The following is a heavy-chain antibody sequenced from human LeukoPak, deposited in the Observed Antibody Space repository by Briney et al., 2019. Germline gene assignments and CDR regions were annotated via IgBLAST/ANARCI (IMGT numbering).Heavy chain of an antibody. CDR3: ARAAHYDFWSGSHFDY. V-gene: IGHV1-69*01. J-gene: IGHJ4*02. CDR1: GGTFSSYA. CDR2: IIPIFGTA. D-gene: IGHD3-3*01. Sequence: SVKVSCKASGGTFSSYAINWVRQAPGQGLEWMGGIIPIFGTANYAQKFQGRVTITADESTSTAYMELSSLRSEDTAVYYCARAAHYDFWSGSHFDYWGQGTLVTVSS.